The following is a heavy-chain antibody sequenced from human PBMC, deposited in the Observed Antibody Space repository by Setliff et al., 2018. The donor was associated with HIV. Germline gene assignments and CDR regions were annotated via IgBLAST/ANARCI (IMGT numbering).Heavy chain of an antibody. D-gene: IGHD3-16*01. J-gene: IGHJ4*02. V-gene: IGHV4-39*07. CDR1: GGSIRTGTYY. CDR2: IYYDGRT. Sequence: SETLSLTCTVSGGSIRTGTYYWGWIRQPPGKGLEWIGSIYYDGRTFYKPTLESRLTISVDTSKNQFSLRLNSVTAAATAVYFCARGGAVSADFDSWGQGTLVTV. CDR3: ARGGAVSADFDS.